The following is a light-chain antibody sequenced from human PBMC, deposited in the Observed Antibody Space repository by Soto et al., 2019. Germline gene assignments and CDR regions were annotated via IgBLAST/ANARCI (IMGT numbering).Light chain of an antibody. Sequence: QSVLTQPPSASGTPGQRVTTSCSGGSSNIGSNTVIWYQQLPGTAPKLVIDSNNERPSGVPDRFSCSRSGTSASLDISGLQSEDEADYYCAAWDDGLEAYVFGTGTKVTVL. V-gene: IGLV1-44*01. CDR2: SNN. CDR3: AAWDDGLEAYV. CDR1: SSNIGSNT. J-gene: IGLJ1*01.